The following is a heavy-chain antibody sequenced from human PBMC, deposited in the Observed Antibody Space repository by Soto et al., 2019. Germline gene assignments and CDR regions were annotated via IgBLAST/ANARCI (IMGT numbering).Heavy chain of an antibody. CDR2: IDYSGST. V-gene: IGHV4-39*01. CDR1: GVSISRSAYY. J-gene: IGHJ5*02. D-gene: IGHD2-2*02. CDR3: ARQVPADIRLCWFDP. Sequence: KTSETLSLTCTVSGVSISRSAYYWGWIRQPPGKGLEWIGSIDYSGSTYYNPSLKSRVTISVDTSKNQFSLKLSSVTAADTAVYYGARQVPADIRLCWFDPWGQGTLVTVSS.